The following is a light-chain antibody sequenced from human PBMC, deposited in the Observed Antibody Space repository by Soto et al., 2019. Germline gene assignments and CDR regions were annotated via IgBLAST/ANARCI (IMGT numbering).Light chain of an antibody. J-gene: IGKJ1*01. V-gene: IGKV1-39*01. Sequence: DFQLTQSASSLSASVGNRATITCWSRKHIWRYLNWYQQKPGKTPKVLIYAASTLQSGVPSRFSGSGSGTEFTLTIDSLQPEDFATYFSQPSFSAPWTFGHGAKVEVK. CDR2: AAS. CDR1: KHIWRY. CDR3: QPSFSAPWT.